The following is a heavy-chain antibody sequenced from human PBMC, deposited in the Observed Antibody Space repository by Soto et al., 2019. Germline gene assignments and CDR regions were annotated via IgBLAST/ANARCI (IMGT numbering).Heavy chain of an antibody. J-gene: IGHJ4*02. V-gene: IGHV3-23*01. CDR1: GFTFSSYA. CDR3: AKDPTDDILTGYFTYFDY. CDR2: ISGSGGST. Sequence: EVQLLESGGGLVQPGGSLRLSCAASGFTFSSYAMSWVRQAPGKGLEWVSAISGSGGSTDYADSVKGGFTISRDNSKNTLYLQMNSLRAEDTAVYYCAKDPTDDILTGYFTYFDYWGQGTLVTVSS. D-gene: IGHD3-9*01.